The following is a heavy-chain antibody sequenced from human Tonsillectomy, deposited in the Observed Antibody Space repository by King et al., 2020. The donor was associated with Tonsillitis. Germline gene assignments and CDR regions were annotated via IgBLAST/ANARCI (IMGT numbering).Heavy chain of an antibody. CDR2: IYYTGST. CDR1: GGSISTDGYF. CDR3: AGSGATFDY. V-gene: IGHV4-31*03. Sequence: MQLQESGPGLVKPSQTLSLTCTVSGGSISTDGYFWSWIRQHPEKGLEWIAYIYYTGSTYYNPSLKSRVTISVDRSKNQFSLKVSSMTAADTAVYYCAGSGATFDYWGQGTLVTVSS. D-gene: IGHD2-15*01. J-gene: IGHJ4*02.